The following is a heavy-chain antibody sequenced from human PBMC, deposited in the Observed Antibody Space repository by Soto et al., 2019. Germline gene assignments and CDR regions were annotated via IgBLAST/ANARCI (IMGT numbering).Heavy chain of an antibody. J-gene: IGHJ4*02. V-gene: IGHV3-30*04. CDR2: ISHGGRQT. Sequence: GGSLRLSCAASEVPFSDYSMHWVRQAPGKRPEWVAFISHGGRQTCYSDSVKGRFTISRDNSRNMVFLHMSSVTVEDTAIYCCAGDGAPTSTFRYYFCLFWGQGTLV. CDR3: AGDGAPTSTFRYYFCLF. D-gene: IGHD3-10*01. CDR1: EVPFSDYS.